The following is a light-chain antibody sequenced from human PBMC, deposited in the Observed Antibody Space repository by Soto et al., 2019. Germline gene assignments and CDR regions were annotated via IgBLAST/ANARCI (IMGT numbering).Light chain of an antibody. J-gene: IGKJ4*01. V-gene: IGKV3-20*01. CDR2: DAS. Sequence: EIVLTQSPGTLSLSPGERATLSCRASQSVSSSFLAWYKQKPGQAHRLLIYDASSTATGIPDRFSGSGSGTDFTLTISRLEPEDVAVYYCQQYDSSPLTFGGGTKVEI. CDR3: QQYDSSPLT. CDR1: QSVSSSF.